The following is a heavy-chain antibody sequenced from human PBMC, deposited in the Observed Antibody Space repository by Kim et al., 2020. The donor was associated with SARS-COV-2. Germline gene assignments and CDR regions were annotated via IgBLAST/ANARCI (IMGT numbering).Heavy chain of an antibody. D-gene: IGHD6-13*01. V-gene: IGHV3-33*01. J-gene: IGHJ4*02. Sequence: YTATSWKCRLTISRDKSKNTLYLQMNSLRAEATAVYYCARDTSSWYYFDYWGQGTLVTVSS. CDR3: ARDTSSWYYFDY.